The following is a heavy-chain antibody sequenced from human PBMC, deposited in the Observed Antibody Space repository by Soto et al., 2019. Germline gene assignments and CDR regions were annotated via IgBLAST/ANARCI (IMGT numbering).Heavy chain of an antibody. CDR3: TTGVTSRGMDV. CDR2: IKTKTDGGTT. J-gene: IGHJ6*02. V-gene: IGHV3-15*01. D-gene: IGHD2-21*02. CDR1: GVTFSNAW. Sequence: EVQLVESGGGLVKPGGSLRLSCAASGVTFSNAWMSWVRQAPGKGLEWVGRIKTKTDGGTTDYAAPVKGRFTISRDDSKNTLYLQMNSLKTEDTAVYYCTTGVTSRGMDVWGQGTTVTVSS.